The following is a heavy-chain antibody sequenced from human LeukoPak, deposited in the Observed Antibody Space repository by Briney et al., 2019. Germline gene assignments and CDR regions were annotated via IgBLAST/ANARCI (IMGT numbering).Heavy chain of an antibody. CDR3: TTVKFGELSSHFDY. CDR2: IKSKIDGGTT. J-gene: IGHJ4*02. CDR1: GFTFSSYG. V-gene: IGHV3-15*01. D-gene: IGHD3-10*01. Sequence: GGSLRLSCAASGFTFSSYGMSWVRQAPGKGLEWVGRIKSKIDGGTTDYAAPVRGRFTISRDESKNTLYLQMSRLKTEDTAVYYCTTVKFGELSSHFDYWGQGTLVTVSS.